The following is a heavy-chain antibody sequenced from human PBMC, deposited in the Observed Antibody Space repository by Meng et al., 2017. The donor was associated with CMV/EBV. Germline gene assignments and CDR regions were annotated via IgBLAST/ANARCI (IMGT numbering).Heavy chain of an antibody. Sequence: SGFTFSDNYMDWVRQAPGKGLEWVGRTRNKDNSYTTEYAASVKGRFTISRDDSKNSLYLQMNSLKTEDTAVYYCARDGTVTRSFDIWGQGTMVTVSS. CDR3: ARDGTVTRSFDI. J-gene: IGHJ3*02. D-gene: IGHD4-17*01. CDR2: TRNKDNSYTT. V-gene: IGHV3-72*01. CDR1: GFTFSDNY.